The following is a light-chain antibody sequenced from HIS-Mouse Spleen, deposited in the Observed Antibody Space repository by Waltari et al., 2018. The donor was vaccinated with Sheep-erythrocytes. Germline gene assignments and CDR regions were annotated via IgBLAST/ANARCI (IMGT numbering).Light chain of an antibody. CDR1: SSDVRSYTL. J-gene: IGLJ3*02. V-gene: IGLV2-23*01. CDR2: EGS. Sequence: HSALTQPAAASGSPGQSLTISCPGTSSDVRSYTLVPWYQQHQGKAPKLMIYEGSKRPSGVSNRFSGSKSGNTASLTISGLQAEDEADYYCCSYAGSSTPWVFGGGTKLTVL. CDR3: CSYAGSSTPWV.